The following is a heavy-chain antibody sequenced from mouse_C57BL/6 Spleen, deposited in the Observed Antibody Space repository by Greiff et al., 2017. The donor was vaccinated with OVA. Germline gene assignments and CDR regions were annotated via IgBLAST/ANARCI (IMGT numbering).Heavy chain of an antibody. CDR1: YTFFRRVH. J-gene: IGHJ4*01. CDR3: SEDSAVYYCAHGAMDY. CDR2: GQGLGWIG. Sequence: QVQLQQSGPELVRPWASVKISCQAFYTFFRRVHFAIRDTNSWMPLVKQRPGQGLGWIGAFYPRNGDNSYHQKFKGKATLTADQSSSTAYMQLSILTSEDSAVYYCAHGAMDYWGQGTSVTVSS. V-gene: IGHV1-87*01.